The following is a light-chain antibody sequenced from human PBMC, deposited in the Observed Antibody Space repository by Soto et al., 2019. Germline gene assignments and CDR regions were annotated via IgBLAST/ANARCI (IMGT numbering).Light chain of an antibody. CDR2: AVS. CDR3: SLYTSASTYV. CDR1: SSDLASYNR. J-gene: IGLJ1*01. Sequence: SVLTQPPSVSGSPGQSVTVPCTGTSSDLASYNRVSWYQRPPGTGPKLVIYAVSNRPSGIPDRFSGSKSGNTASLTISGLQAEDEAEYLCSLYTSASTYVFGTGTKVTVL. V-gene: IGLV2-18*01.